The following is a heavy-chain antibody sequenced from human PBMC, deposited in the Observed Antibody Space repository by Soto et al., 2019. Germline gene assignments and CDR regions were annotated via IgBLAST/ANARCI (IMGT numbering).Heavy chain of an antibody. V-gene: IGHV1-2*02. CDR1: GYTFTGYY. CDR3: ARDGGYCSGGSCYGWFDP. CDR2: INPNSGGT. J-gene: IGHJ5*02. Sequence: ASVKVSCKASGYTFTGYYMHWVRQAPGQGLEWMGWINPNSGGTNYAQKFQDRVTMTRDTSISTAYMELSRLRSDDTAVYYCARDGGYCSGGSCYGWFDPWGQGTLVTVSS. D-gene: IGHD2-15*01.